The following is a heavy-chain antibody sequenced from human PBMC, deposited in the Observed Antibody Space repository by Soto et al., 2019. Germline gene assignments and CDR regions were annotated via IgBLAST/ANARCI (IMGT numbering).Heavy chain of an antibody. V-gene: IGHV2-5*02. D-gene: IGHD6-19*01. CDR2: IYWDDDE. CDR3: ARRRREAVGYSVAY. Sequence: QITLKESGPTLVKPTQTLTLTCTFSGFSLSTSGVGVGWIRQPPGKALERLALIYWDDDERYSPSLKCRLTISKDTSQSQVVLTMADIVPVDPATSSCARRRREAVGYSVAYLRPVTLVTVSP. J-gene: IGHJ4*02. CDR1: GFSLSTSGVG.